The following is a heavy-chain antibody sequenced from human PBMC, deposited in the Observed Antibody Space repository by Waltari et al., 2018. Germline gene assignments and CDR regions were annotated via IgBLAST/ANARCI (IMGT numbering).Heavy chain of an antibody. J-gene: IGHJ4*02. Sequence: QVQLQESGPGLVKPSETLSLTCTVSGGSIRSYYWSWIRQPAGKGLEWIGRIYTSGSTNYNPSLKSRVTMSVDTSKNQFSLKLSSVTAADTAVYYCARAGYSSGQYYFDYWGQGTLVTVSS. CDR1: GGSIRSYY. CDR3: ARAGYSSGQYYFDY. CDR2: IYTSGST. D-gene: IGHD6-19*01. V-gene: IGHV4-4*07.